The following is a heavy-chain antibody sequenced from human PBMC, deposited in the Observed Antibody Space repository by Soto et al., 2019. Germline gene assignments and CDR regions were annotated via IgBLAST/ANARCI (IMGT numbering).Heavy chain of an antibody. CDR3: ARRWGRSFDY. CDR2: IYYSGGT. CDR1: GGSISSYY. V-gene: IGHV4-59*08. J-gene: IGHJ4*02. Sequence: QVQLQESGPGLVKPSETLSLTCTVSGGSISSYYWSWIRQPPGKGLEWIGYIYYSGGTNYNPSLKSRVTISVDTSKNQFSLKLSSVTAADTAVYYCARRWGRSFDYWGQGTLVTVSS. D-gene: IGHD2-15*01.